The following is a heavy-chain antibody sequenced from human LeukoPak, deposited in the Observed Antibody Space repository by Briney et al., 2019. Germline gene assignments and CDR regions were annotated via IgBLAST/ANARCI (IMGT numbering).Heavy chain of an antibody. CDR2: ISSTSSYI. CDR3: AELGITMIGGV. Sequence: GGSLRLSCAASGFIFNSHSMNWVRQAPGKGLEWVSSISSTSSYIYYADSVKSRFTISRDNAKNSLYLQMNSLRAEDTAVYYCAELGITMIGGVWGKGTTVTISS. J-gene: IGHJ6*04. V-gene: IGHV3-21*01. CDR1: GFIFNSHS. D-gene: IGHD3-10*02.